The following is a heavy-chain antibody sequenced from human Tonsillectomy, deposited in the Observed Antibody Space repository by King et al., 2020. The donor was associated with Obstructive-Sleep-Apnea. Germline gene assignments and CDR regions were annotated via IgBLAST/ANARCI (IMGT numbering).Heavy chain of an antibody. D-gene: IGHD6-19*01. CDR1: GFAFSSYP. CDR3: AKDDTSGWYSDY. V-gene: IGHV3-48*04. J-gene: IGHJ4*02. Sequence: VQLVESGGGLVQPGGSLRLSCVASGFAFSSYPMNWARQAPGKGLEGVSYINRNSETIFYADSVKGRFTISRDNAKNSLYLQMNSLRAEDTAVYYCAKDDTSGWYSDYWGQGTLVTVSS. CDR2: INRNSETI.